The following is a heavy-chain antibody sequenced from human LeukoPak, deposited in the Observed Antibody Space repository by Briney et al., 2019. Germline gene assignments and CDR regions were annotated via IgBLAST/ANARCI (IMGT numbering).Heavy chain of an antibody. Sequence: GGSLRLSCAASGFTFSSYSMNWVRQAPGKGLEWVSSISSSSSYIYYADSVKGRFTISRDNAKNSLYLQMNSLRAEDTAVYYCARRGEGYYDSSGYPDYWGQGTLVTVSS. V-gene: IGHV3-21*01. CDR1: GFTFSSYS. CDR3: ARRGEGYYDSSGYPDY. CDR2: ISSSSSYI. D-gene: IGHD3-22*01. J-gene: IGHJ4*02.